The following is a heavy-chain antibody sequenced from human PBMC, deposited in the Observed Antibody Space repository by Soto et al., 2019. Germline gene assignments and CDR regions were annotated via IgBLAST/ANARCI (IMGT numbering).Heavy chain of an antibody. V-gene: IGHV4-30-4*01. CDR2: IYHSGPT. J-gene: IGHJ3*01. CDR1: GVSVSDDDYH. D-gene: IGHD6-13*01. Sequence: QVQLQESGPGLVTPSQTLSLLCTVTGVSVSDDDYHWGWVRQPPGKGLGWIGCIYHSGPTYYNSSLKSRLTMTVDTSKNQFSLKLTSVTVADTALYFCAREIRAARGSDVFDVWGQGKMVTVSS. CDR3: AREIRAARGSDVFDV.